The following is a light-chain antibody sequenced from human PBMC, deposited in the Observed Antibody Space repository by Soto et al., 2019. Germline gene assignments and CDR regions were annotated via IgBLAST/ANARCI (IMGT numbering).Light chain of an antibody. Sequence: QSVLTQPRSVSGSPGQSVTISCTGTSSDVGRYNYVSWYQQHPGTAPKLIIYDVTKRPSGVPDRFSGSKSGITASLTISGLQAEDEADYFCCSYGGSYTSIFGGGTKLTVL. CDR3: CSYGGSYTSI. J-gene: IGLJ2*01. CDR1: SSDVGRYNY. CDR2: DVT. V-gene: IGLV2-11*01.